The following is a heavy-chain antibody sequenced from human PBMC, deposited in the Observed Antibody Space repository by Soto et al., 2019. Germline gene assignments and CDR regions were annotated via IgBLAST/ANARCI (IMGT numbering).Heavy chain of an antibody. D-gene: IGHD2-15*01. CDR2: IHIGGGT. CDR1: GFTVSTNY. J-gene: IGHJ4*02. CDR3: ARVMPYCSGGSCHSVDY. Sequence: EVHLVESGGGLVQPGESLKLSCVVFGFTVSTNYMTWVRQAPGKGLEWVSGIHIGGGTYYADSVDGRITISRDNSENTLYLQINNLRTEDTAVYYCARVMPYCSGGSCHSVDYWGQGTLVNVSS. V-gene: IGHV3-66*01.